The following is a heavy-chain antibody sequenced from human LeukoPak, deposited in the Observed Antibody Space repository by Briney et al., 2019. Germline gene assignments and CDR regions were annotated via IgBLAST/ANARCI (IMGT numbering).Heavy chain of an antibody. J-gene: IGHJ4*02. D-gene: IGHD5-24*01. Sequence: GGSLRLSCAASGFTFTRHWKHWVRRAPGKALEGVSRIKSDGTNTIYADFVEGRFTISRDNARNTLYLQLSSLRAGDTAVYYCGGSEDGYIDYWGQGTLVTVSS. CDR1: GFTFTRHW. V-gene: IGHV3-74*01. CDR3: GGSEDGYIDY. CDR2: IKSDGTNT.